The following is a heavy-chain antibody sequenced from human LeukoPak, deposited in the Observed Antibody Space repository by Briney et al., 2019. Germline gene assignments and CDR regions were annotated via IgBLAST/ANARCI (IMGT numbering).Heavy chain of an antibody. CDR1: GYTFTSYD. V-gene: IGHV1-8*01. D-gene: IGHD6-13*01. CDR3: ARDSLYSSSWLGYYYGMDV. J-gene: IGHJ6*02. Sequence: ASVKVSCKASGYTFTSYDINWVRQATGQGLGWMGWMNPNSGNTGYAQKFQGRVTMTRNTSISTAYMELSSLRSEDTAVYYCARDSLYSSSWLGYYYGMDVWGQGTTVTVSS. CDR2: MNPNSGNT.